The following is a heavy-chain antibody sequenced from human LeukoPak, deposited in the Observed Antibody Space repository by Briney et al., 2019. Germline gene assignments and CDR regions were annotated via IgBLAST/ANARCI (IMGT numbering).Heavy chain of an antibody. CDR3: TRRRVDSSGWYVTFN. V-gene: IGHV3-15*01. CDR2: IKSKTDGGTT. J-gene: IGHJ4*02. CDR1: GFTFSNAW. D-gene: IGHD6-19*01. Sequence: KPGGSLRLSCAASGFTFSNAWMSWVRQAPGKGLEWVGRIKSKTDGGTTDYAAPVKGRFTISRDDSKNTLYLQMNSLKTEDTAVYYCTRRRVDSSGWYVTFNWGQGTLVTVSS.